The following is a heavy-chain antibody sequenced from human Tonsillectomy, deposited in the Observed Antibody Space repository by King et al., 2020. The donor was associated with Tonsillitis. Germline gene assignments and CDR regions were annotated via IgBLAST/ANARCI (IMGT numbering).Heavy chain of an antibody. J-gene: IGHJ4*02. D-gene: IGHD2-2*01. V-gene: IGHV1-2*04. CDR2: INPNSGGT. Sequence: VQLVESGAEVKKPGASVKVSCKASGYTFTGYYMHWVRQAPGQGLEWMGWINPNSGGTNYAQKFQGWVTMTRDPSISTAYMELSRLRSDDTAVYYCAREATYCSSTSCMGYWGQGTLVTVSS. CDR1: GYTFTGYY. CDR3: AREATYCSSTSCMGY.